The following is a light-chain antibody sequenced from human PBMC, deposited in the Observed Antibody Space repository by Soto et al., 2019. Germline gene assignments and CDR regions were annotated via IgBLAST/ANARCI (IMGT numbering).Light chain of an antibody. CDR1: QSISSY. V-gene: IGKV3-20*01. Sequence: IVLTQCPGTLSLSPGERATLSCRATQSISSYLAWYQQKPGRAPRLLIYGASSRATGIPDRFSGSGSGTDFTLTISRLEPEDFAVYYCQQYGSTLYTFGQGTKLEIK. CDR3: QQYGSTLYT. J-gene: IGKJ2*01. CDR2: GAS.